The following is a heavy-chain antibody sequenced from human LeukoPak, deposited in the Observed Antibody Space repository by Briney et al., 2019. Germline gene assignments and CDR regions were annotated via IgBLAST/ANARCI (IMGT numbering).Heavy chain of an antibody. CDR2: ISSSGSTI. V-gene: IGHV3-11*04. CDR3: ARAPWLAYYFDY. J-gene: IGHJ4*02. Sequence: GGSLRLSCAASGFTFSLYSMSWVRQAPGKGLEWVSYISSSGSTIYYADSVKGRSTISRDNAKNSLYLQMNSLRAEDTAVYYCARAPWLAYYFDYWGQGTLVTVSS. D-gene: IGHD6-19*01. CDR1: GFTFSLYS.